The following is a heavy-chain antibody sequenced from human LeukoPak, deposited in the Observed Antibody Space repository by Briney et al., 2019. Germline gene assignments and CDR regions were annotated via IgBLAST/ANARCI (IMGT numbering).Heavy chain of an antibody. CDR2: ISGSGGST. V-gene: IGHV3-23*01. D-gene: IGHD6-13*01. J-gene: IGHJ4*02. Sequence: PGGSLRLSCAASGFTFSSYAMSWVRQAPGKGLEWVPAISGSGGSTYYADSVKGRFTISRDNSKNTLYLQMNSLRAEDTAVYYCAKGSSSWQPGAACDFDYWGQGTLVTVSS. CDR3: AKGSSSWQPGAACDFDY. CDR1: GFTFSSYA.